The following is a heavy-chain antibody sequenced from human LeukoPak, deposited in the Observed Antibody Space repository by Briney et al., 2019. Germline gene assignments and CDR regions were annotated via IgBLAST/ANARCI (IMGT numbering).Heavy chain of an antibody. CDR2: IYFTGSS. V-gene: IGHV4-61*05. J-gene: IGHJ5*02. D-gene: IGHD3-10*01. CDR3: ARRGAMVRGPASHFDP. CDR1: GGSISSSSYY. Sequence: SETLSLTCTVSGGSISSSSYYWGWIRQPPGKGLEWIGHIYFTGSSDLNPTLKSRFSISIDTSKNQFSLNLNSVTAADTAVYYCARRGAMVRGPASHFDPWGQGVLVTVSS.